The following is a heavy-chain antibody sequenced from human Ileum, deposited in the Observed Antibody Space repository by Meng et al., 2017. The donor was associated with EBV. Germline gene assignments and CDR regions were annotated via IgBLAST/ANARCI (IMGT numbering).Heavy chain of an antibody. CDR2: IYYSGST. D-gene: IGHD3-10*01. J-gene: IGHJ4*02. CDR3: ARRRGGSGRDC. CDR1: DDSISSSNHW. Sequence: QLQLHESGPGLVKPSETLSLTCAVSDDSISSSNHWWGWIRQPPGKGLEWVGTIYYSGSTFYNPSLKSRVTMFVDTSKNQFSLMLTSVTATDTAVYYCARRRGGSGRDCWGQGTLVTVSA. V-gene: IGHV4-39*01.